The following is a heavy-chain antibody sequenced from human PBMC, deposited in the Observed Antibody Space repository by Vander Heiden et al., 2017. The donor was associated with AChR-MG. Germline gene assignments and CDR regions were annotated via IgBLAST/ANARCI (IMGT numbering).Heavy chain of an antibody. V-gene: IGHV3-23*01. CDR2: ISGSGGST. CDR3: AKRPTYTSGWFDY. D-gene: IGHD6-19*01. CDR1: GFTFSSYA. Sequence: ELQLLESGGGLVQPGGSLRLCCADSGFTFSSYAMSWVRQAPGKGLEWVSGISGSGGSTYYADSVKGRFTISRDNSKNTLYLQMNSLRAEDTAVYYCAKRPTYTSGWFDYWGQGTLVTVSS. J-gene: IGHJ4*02.